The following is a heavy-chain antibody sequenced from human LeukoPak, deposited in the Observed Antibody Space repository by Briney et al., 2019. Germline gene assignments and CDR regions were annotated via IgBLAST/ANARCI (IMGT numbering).Heavy chain of an antibody. D-gene: IGHD3-9*01. CDR2: IYSGGST. J-gene: IGHJ1*01. V-gene: IGHV3-53*01. CDR1: GFTVSSNY. Sequence: GGSLRLSCAASGFTVSSNYMSWVRQAPGKGLEWVSVIYSGGSTYYADSVKGRFTISRDNSKNTLYLQMNSLRAEDTAVYYCARDSRTNYDILTGFGRAEYFQHWGQGTLVTVSS. CDR3: ARDSRTNYDILTGFGRAEYFQH.